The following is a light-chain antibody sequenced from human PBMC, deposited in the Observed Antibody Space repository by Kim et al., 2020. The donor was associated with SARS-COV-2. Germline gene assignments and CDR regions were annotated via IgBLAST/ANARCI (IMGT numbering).Light chain of an antibody. J-gene: IGKJ4*01. CDR2: GAS. CDR3: QQYSVWPLT. Sequence: EIVMTQSPATLSVSPGERDTLSCRASQGVRSSLAWYQQRPGQAPRLLIYGAYGASTRATGIPARFSGSGSGTDFTLTISSLQSEDFAVYYCQQYSVWPLTFGGGTKVDIK. CDR1: QGVRSS. V-gene: IGKV3-15*01.